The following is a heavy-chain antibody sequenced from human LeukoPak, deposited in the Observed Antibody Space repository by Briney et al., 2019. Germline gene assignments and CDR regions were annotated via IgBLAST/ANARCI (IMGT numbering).Heavy chain of an antibody. CDR1: GSSFNSYY. Sequence: SETLSLTCTVSGSSFNSYYCSCIRQPAGTGLGWSGRIHTSRSADYSTSLKSRVTISVDMSKKEFSLKLTSVTAADTAVYYCARDIVYLIDEDYGWGQGTLVTVSS. J-gene: IGHJ4*02. D-gene: IGHD4-17*01. V-gene: IGHV4-4*07. CDR3: ARDIVYLIDEDYG. CDR2: IHTSRSA.